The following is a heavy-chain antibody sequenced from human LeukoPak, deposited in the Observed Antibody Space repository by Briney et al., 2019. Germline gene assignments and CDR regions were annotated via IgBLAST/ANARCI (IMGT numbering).Heavy chain of an antibody. V-gene: IGHV4-39*01. CDR2: IYHLGST. D-gene: IGHD1-26*01. Sequence: PSETLSLTCTVSGGSISSGNYYWGWIRQPPGKGLEWIASIYHLGSTYYNPSLKSRVFLSVDTSKNEFSLKLTSVTAADTAVFYCARRRESHPFDSWGQGTLVTVSS. CDR3: ARRRESHPFDS. CDR1: GGSISSGNYY. J-gene: IGHJ4*02.